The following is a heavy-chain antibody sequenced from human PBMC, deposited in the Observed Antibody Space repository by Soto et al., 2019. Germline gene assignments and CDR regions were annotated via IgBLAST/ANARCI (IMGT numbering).Heavy chain of an antibody. Sequence: SETLSLTCTVSGGSISSGDYYWSWIRQPPGKGLEWIGYIYYSESTYYNPSLKSRVTISVDTSKNQFSLTLTSVTAADTAMYYCARTKYCTNTSCYRGRNNWFDPWGPVPLVTFSS. CDR1: GGSISSGDYY. CDR3: ARTKYCTNTSCYRGRNNWFDP. CDR2: IYYSEST. V-gene: IGHV4-30-4*01. D-gene: IGHD2-2*02. J-gene: IGHJ5*02.